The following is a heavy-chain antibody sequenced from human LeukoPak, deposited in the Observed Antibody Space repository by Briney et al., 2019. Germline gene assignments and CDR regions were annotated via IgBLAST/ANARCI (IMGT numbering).Heavy chain of an antibody. V-gene: IGHV3-30*14. CDR3: ARLGSYYDMDV. CDR1: GFTFSSYA. J-gene: IGHJ6*02. CDR2: ISYDGSNK. Sequence: PGGSLRLSCAASGFTFSSYAMHWVRQAPGKGLEWVAVISYDGSNKYYADSVKGRFTISRDNSKNTLYLQMNSLRAEDAAVYYCARLGSYYDMDVWGPGTTVTVSS. D-gene: IGHD3-10*01.